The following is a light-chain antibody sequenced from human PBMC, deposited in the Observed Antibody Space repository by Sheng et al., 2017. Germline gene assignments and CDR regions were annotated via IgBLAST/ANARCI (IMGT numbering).Light chain of an antibody. CDR2: DND. V-gene: IGLV1-51*02. CDR3: GAWDSSLSAGV. CDR1: SSNIGNNI. J-gene: IGLJ3*02. Sequence: QSVLTQPPSVSAAPGQKVTISCSGSSSNIGNNIVSWYQQLPGTAPKLLIYDNDKRPSGIPDRFSGSKSGTSATLGITGLQTGDEADYHCGAWDSSLSAGVFGGGTKVTVL.